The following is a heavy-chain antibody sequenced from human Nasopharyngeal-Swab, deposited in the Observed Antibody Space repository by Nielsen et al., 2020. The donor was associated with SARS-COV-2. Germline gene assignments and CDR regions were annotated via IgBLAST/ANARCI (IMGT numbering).Heavy chain of an antibody. J-gene: IGHJ4*02. D-gene: IGHD3-3*01. CDR3: ARDFPTPPYYDFWSGLQLDY. V-gene: IGHV3-21*01. Sequence: GESLKISCAASGFTFSSYSMNWVRQAPGKGLEWVSSISSSSSYIYYADSVKGRFTISRDNAKNSLYLQMNSLRAEDTAAYYCARDFPTPPYYDFWSGLQLDYWGQGTLVTVSS. CDR1: GFTFSSYS. CDR2: ISSSSSYI.